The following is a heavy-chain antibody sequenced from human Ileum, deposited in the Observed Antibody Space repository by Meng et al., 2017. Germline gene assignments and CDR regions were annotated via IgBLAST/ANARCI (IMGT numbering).Heavy chain of an antibody. D-gene: IGHD6-13*01. Sequence: EEQLLEPGGGLVQAGGSLRLSCAASGFTFSSHTTGWVSQAPGKGLQWVSVISGSGALTFYADSVKGRFTISRDNSKNTLYLQMNTLRGEDTAVYYCVSEVPLKGIRDWGQGALVTVSS. CDR3: VSEVPLKGIRD. V-gene: IGHV3-23*01. CDR1: GFTFSSHT. J-gene: IGHJ4*02. CDR2: ISGSGALT.